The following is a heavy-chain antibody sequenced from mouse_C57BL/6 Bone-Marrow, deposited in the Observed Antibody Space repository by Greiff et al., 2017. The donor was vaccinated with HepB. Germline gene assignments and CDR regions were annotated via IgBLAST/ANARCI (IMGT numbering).Heavy chain of an antibody. CDR2: IWGVGST. D-gene: IGHD2-10*01. Sequence: QVQLKESGPGLVAPSQSLSITCTVSGFSLTSYGVDWVRQSPGKGLEWLGVIWGVGSTNYNSALKSRLSISKDNSKSQVLLKMNSLQTDDTAMYYCARSSYYGNSYAMDYWGQGTSVTVSS. CDR1: GFSLTSYG. V-gene: IGHV2-6*01. CDR3: ARSSYYGNSYAMDY. J-gene: IGHJ4*01.